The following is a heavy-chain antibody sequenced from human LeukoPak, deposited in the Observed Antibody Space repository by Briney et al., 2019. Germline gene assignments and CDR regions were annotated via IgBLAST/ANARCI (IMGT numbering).Heavy chain of an antibody. D-gene: IGHD1-26*01. CDR1: GFTFSRYA. V-gene: IGHV3-30-3*01. J-gene: IGHJ4*02. CDR3: ARGRASTVGFYYFDY. CDR2: ISYDVSNK. Sequence: GRSLRLSCAASGFTFSRYAMHCVRQAPGKRLEWVAVISYDVSNKYYADSVNGRFTISRDNPKNTLYLQMNSLRAEDTAVYYCARGRASTVGFYYFDYWGQGTLVTVSS.